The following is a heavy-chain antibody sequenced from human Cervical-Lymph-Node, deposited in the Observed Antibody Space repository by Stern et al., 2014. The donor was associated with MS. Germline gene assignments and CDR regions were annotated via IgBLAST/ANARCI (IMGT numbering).Heavy chain of an antibody. V-gene: IGHV1-69*01. CDR1: GGTFSSLA. Sequence: VQLEESGAEVMKPGSSVKVSCKASGGTFSSLAINWVRQAPGQGLEWVGGIIPIFDTPNYARQFKGRVTITADESTKTAHLELSSLRSDDTAVYYCATPAAVTVGCMDVWGQGTTVIVSS. CDR2: IIPIFDTP. CDR3: ATPAAVTVGCMDV. J-gene: IGHJ6*02. D-gene: IGHD2-21*02.